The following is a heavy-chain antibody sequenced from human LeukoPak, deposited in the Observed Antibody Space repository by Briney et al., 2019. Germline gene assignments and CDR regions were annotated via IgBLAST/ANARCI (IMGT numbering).Heavy chain of an antibody. Sequence: PGGSLRLSCAASGFTFSDYYMSWNRQAPGKGLEWVSYISSSGSTIYYADSVKGRFTISRDNAKNSLYLQMNSLRAEDTAVYYCARRGVGATPGGHNDAFDIWGQGTMVTVSS. CDR1: GFTFSDYY. V-gene: IGHV3-11*04. J-gene: IGHJ3*02. CDR2: ISSSGSTI. D-gene: IGHD1-26*01. CDR3: ARRGVGATPGGHNDAFDI.